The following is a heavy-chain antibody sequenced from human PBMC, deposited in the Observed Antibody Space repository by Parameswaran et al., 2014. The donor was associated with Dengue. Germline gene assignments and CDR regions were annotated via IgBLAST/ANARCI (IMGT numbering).Heavy chain of an antibody. CDR3: ARTLLGYSYGYESLLYFDL. Sequence: WIRQPPGKALEWLAHIFSNDEKSYSTSLKSRLTISKDTSKSQVVLTMTNMDPVDTATYYCARTLLGYSYGYESLLYFDLWGRGTLVTVSS. V-gene: IGHV2-26*01. J-gene: IGHJ2*01. CDR2: IFSNDEK. D-gene: IGHD5-18*01.